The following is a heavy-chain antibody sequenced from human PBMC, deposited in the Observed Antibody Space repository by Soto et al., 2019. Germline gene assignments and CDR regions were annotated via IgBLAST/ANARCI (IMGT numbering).Heavy chain of an antibody. Sequence: ASVKVSCKTSGYTFTSYGISWVRQAPGQGLEWMGWISAYNGNTNYSQKLQGRVTMTTDTSTSTAYMELRSLRSDDTAVYYCARVGDGYNYVDYWGQGTLVTAPQ. CDR2: ISAYNGNT. D-gene: IGHD5-18*01. J-gene: IGHJ4*02. V-gene: IGHV1-18*01. CDR3: ARVGDGYNYVDY. CDR1: GYTFTSYG.